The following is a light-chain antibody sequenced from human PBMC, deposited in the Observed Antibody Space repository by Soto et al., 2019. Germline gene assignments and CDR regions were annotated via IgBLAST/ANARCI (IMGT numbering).Light chain of an antibody. CDR3: QQYNNWPIT. J-gene: IGKJ5*01. V-gene: IGKV3-15*01. CDR2: GAS. CDR1: QSVSSSD. Sequence: ENVLTQSPGTLSLSPGERATLSCRASQSVSSSDLAWYQQKPGQAPRLLIYGASTRATAIPARFSGSGSGTEFTLTISSLQSEDFAVYYCQQYNNWPITFGQGTRLE.